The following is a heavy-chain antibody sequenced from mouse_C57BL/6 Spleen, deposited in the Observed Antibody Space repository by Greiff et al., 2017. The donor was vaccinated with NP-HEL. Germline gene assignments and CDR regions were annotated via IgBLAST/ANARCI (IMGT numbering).Heavy chain of an antibody. V-gene: IGHV3-6*01. CDR1: GYSITSGYY. CDR3: ARTYGKGYWYFDV. D-gene: IGHD2-1*01. CDR2: ISYDGSN. Sequence: VQLKESGPGLVKPSQSLSLTCSVTGYSITSGYYWNWIRQFPGNKLEWMGYISYDGSNNYNPSLKNRISITRDTSKNQFFLKLNSVTTEDTATYYCARTYGKGYWYFDVWGTGTTVTVSS. J-gene: IGHJ1*03.